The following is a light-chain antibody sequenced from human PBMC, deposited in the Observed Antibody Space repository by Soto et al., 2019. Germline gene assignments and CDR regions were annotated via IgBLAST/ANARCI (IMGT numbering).Light chain of an antibody. V-gene: IGLV1-40*01. CDR1: SSNIGAGYD. Sequence: QSVLTQPPSVSGAPGQRVTISCTGSSSNIGAGYDVHWYQQLPGTAPKLLIYGNGNRPSGVPDRFSGSKSGTSASLAITGLQAEDEADYYCQSYDSSLSGSVFGGGTNVTVL. CDR2: GNG. CDR3: QSYDSSLSGSV. J-gene: IGLJ2*01.